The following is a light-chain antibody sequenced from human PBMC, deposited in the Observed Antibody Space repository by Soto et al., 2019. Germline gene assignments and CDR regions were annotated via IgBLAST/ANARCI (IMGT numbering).Light chain of an antibody. CDR2: DAS. V-gene: IGKV4-1*01. CDR1: QRVLSSHNIDNY. CDR3: QHYNYWPYT. Sequence: DMVMTQSPDSLAVSRGKRATINCKSSQRVLSSHNIDNYLAWYQQKPGQAPRLLIYDASTMATGVPSRFSGSGSGTDFTLTISSLQSEDFAVYYCQHYNYWPYTFGQGTKVDIK. J-gene: IGKJ2*01.